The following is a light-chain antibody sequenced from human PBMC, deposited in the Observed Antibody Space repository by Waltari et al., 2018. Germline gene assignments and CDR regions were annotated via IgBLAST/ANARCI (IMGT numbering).Light chain of an antibody. CDR1: QSIGSY. V-gene: IGKV3-11*01. Sequence: EIVLTQSPDTLSLSPGERATLSCRASQSIGSYLAWYQHKPGQAPRLLIFGASNRATGSPARFSGSGSGTDFTLTISRLEPEDVAVYYCQQRSDSYTFGQGTKLEIK. CDR2: GAS. CDR3: QQRSDSYT. J-gene: IGKJ2*01.